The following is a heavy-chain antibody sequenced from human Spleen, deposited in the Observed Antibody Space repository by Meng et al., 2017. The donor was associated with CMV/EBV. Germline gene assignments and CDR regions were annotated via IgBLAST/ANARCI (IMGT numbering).Heavy chain of an antibody. CDR3: ARFTRYYDILTGSGYFES. D-gene: IGHD3-9*01. J-gene: IGHJ4*02. V-gene: IGHV4-59*01. Sequence: ESLKISCAASGFTFDDYAMHWIRQPPGKGLEYIGYFSPNGNTNYNPSLKSRVTISVDASKNHLSLTLSSVTAADTAVYYCARFTRYYDILTGSGYFESWGQGTLVTVSS. CDR2: FSPNGNT. CDR1: GFTFDDYA.